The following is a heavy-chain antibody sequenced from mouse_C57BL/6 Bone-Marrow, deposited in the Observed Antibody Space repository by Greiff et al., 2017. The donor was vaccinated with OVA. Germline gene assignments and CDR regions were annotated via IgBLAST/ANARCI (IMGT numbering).Heavy chain of an antibody. CDR2: INPSTGGT. J-gene: IGHJ3*01. V-gene: IGHV1-42*01. D-gene: IGHD1-1*01. Sequence: VQLKESGPELVKPGASVKISCKASGYSFTGYYMNWVKQSPEKSLEWIGEINPSTGGTTYNKKFKGKATLTVDKSSSTAYMQLKSLTSEDSAVYYCAREGLLLRSAWFAYWGQGTLVTVSA. CDR3: AREGLLLRSAWFAY. CDR1: GYSFTGYY.